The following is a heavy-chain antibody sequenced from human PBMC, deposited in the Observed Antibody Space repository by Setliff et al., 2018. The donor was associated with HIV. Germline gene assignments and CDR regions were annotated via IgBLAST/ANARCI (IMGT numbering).Heavy chain of an antibody. CDR2: AYTGGST. D-gene: IGHD6-13*01. CDR1: GVTISSHF. CDR3: ARAGSAGRLRAIDS. J-gene: IGHJ4*02. Sequence: KASETLSLTCSVSGVTISSHFWTWIRQPAGKGLEWIGRAYTGGSTNYNPSLKSRLLISIDSPKKQFSLRLSSVTAADTAMYYCARAGSAGRLRAIDSWAQGTLVTVSS. V-gene: IGHV4-4*07.